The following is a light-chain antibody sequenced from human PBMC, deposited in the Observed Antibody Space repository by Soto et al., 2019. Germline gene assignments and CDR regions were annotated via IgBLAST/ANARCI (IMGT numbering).Light chain of an antibody. CDR2: DVT. Sequence: QSALTQPASVSGSPGQSITISCTGTSSDVGGYNYVSWYQLHPGKAPKLMIYDVTERPSGVSNRFSGYNSGNTASLTISGLKHEDEADYYCSSYVSSSTVVFGGGTKVTVL. CDR3: SSYVSSSTVV. V-gene: IGLV2-14*01. CDR1: SSDVGGYNY. J-gene: IGLJ2*01.